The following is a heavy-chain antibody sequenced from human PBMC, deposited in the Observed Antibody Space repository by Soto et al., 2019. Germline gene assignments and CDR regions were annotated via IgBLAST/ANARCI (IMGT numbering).Heavy chain of an antibody. CDR3: AIDSNDAFDI. CDR1: GGSVSSGSYY. V-gene: IGHV4-61*01. Sequence: QVQLQESGPGLVKPSETLSLTCTVSGGSVSSGSYYWSWIRQPPGKGLEWIVYIYYSGSTNYNPSLKSRVTIPVHTSKKQFPLKLSSVTAADTAVYYCAIDSNDAFDIWGQGTIVTVSS. CDR2: IYYSGST. J-gene: IGHJ3*02.